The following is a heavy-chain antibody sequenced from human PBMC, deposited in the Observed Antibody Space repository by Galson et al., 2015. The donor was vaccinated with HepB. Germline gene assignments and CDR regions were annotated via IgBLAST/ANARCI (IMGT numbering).Heavy chain of an antibody. V-gene: IGHV3-48*04. J-gene: IGHJ4*02. CDR2: ISSSSSTM. CDR3: VLLRGNDLKPLDY. D-gene: IGHD4-23*01. Sequence: SLRLSCAASTFIFNTYSMIWVRQAPGRGLEWISYISSSSSTMYYADSVRGRFTISRDNAKDSLYLQMNSLRAEDTAVYYCVLLRGNDLKPLDYWGQGTLVTVSS. CDR1: TFIFNTYS.